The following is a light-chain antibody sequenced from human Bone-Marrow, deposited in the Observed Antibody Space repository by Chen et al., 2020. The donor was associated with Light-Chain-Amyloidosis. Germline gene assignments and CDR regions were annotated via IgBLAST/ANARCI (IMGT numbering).Light chain of an antibody. CDR2: EVT. Sequence: SALTQPASVSGSPGQSITISCTGTSSDVGGDNHVSWHQQHPDKAPKLMIYEVTTRPSWAPDRVAGSKSNDTASLTISGLQTEDEADYFCSSYTITNTLVFGSGTRVTVL. CDR1: SSDVGGDNH. V-gene: IGLV2-14*01. J-gene: IGLJ1*01. CDR3: SSYTITNTLV.